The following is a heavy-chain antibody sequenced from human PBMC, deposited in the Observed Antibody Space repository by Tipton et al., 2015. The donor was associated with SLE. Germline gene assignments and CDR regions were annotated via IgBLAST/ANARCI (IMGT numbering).Heavy chain of an antibody. Sequence: LRLSCTVSGGSISSSSYYWGWIRQPPGKGLEWIGSIYYSGSTYYNPSLKSRVTISADTSKNQFSLKLSSVTAADTAVYYCARGATTKTWFDPWGQGTLVTVSS. J-gene: IGHJ5*02. CDR2: IYYSGST. D-gene: IGHD1-26*01. CDR3: ARGATTKTWFDP. V-gene: IGHV4-39*07. CDR1: GGSISSSSYY.